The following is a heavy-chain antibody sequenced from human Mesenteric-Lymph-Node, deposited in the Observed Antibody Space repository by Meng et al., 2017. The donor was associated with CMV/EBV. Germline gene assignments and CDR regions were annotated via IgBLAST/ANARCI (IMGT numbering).Heavy chain of an antibody. CDR3: ARVLRGAGYCSSTSCYPYYYYGMDV. V-gene: IGHV1-8*03. Sequence: ASVKVSCKASGYTFTTYDINWVRQATGQGLEWMGWMNPNSGNTGYAQKFQGRVTITRNTSISTAYMELSSLRSEDTAVYYCARVLRGAGYCSSTSCYPYYYYGMDVWGQGTTVTVSS. CDR1: GYTFTTYD. D-gene: IGHD2-2*01. CDR2: MNPNSGNT. J-gene: IGHJ6*02.